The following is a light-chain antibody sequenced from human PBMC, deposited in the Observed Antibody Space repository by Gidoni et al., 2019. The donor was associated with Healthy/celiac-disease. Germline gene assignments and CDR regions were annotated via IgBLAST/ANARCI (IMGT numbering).Light chain of an antibody. J-gene: IGLJ2*01. CDR1: SSDVGGYNY. CDR3: SSYTSSRTRV. Sequence: QSALTQPASVSASPGQSITISCTGTSSDVGGYNYVSWYQQHPGKAPKLMIYDVSNRPSGVSNRFSGSKSGNTASLTISGLQAEDEADYYCSSYTSSRTRVFGGGTKLTVL. V-gene: IGLV2-14*03. CDR2: DVS.